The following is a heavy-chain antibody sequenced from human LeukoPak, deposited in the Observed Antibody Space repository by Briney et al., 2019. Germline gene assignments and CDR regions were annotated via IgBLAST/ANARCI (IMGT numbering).Heavy chain of an antibody. D-gene: IGHD4-17*01. CDR1: GYTFTGYY. V-gene: IGHV1-2*02. CDR2: IKPNSGGT. CDR3: ARSSTVTGRGWFDP. Sequence: ASVKVSCKASGYTFTGYYMHWVRQAPGQGLEWMGWIKPNSGGTNYAQKFQGRVTMTRDTSISTAYMELSRLRSDDTAVYYCARSSTVTGRGWFDPWGQGTLVTVSS. J-gene: IGHJ5*02.